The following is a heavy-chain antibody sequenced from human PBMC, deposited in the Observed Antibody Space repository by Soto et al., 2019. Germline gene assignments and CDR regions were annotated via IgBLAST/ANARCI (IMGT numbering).Heavy chain of an antibody. Sequence: SETMSLTSTVSGGSISSGDYYWSWIRQPPGKGLEGIGYIYYSGSTYYNPSLKSRVTISVDTSKNQFSLKLSSVTAADTAVYYCARVMGMVRGVPFDPWGQGTLVTVSS. D-gene: IGHD3-10*01. V-gene: IGHV4-30-4*01. CDR2: IYYSGST. CDR1: GGSISSGDYY. J-gene: IGHJ5*02. CDR3: ARVMGMVRGVPFDP.